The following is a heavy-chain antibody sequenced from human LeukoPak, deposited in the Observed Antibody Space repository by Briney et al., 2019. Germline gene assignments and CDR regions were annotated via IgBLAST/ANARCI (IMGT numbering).Heavy chain of an antibody. V-gene: IGHV3-7*01. CDR1: GFTFSNYW. D-gene: IGHD3-3*01. Sequence: GGSLRLSCAASGFTFSNYWMTWVRQAPGKGLEWVANIKQDGSEKYYVDSVKGRFTISRDNAKNSLYLQMNNLRAEDTAVYYCASPEWLPDSIDIWGQGTMVTVSS. J-gene: IGHJ3*02. CDR2: IKQDGSEK. CDR3: ASPEWLPDSIDI.